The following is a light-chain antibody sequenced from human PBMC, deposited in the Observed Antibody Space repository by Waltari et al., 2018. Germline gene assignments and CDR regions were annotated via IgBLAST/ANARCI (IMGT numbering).Light chain of an antibody. J-gene: IGLJ2*01. V-gene: IGLV2-23*01. Sequence: QSALTQPASVSGSPGQSIPISCTSDVGNYHLVSWYQQRPGTAPTLKIYGATKRPSGVSDRFSGSKSVNTASLTISGLQAEDEADYYCCTFTSSGTWVFGGGTKLTVL. CDR1: SDVGNYHL. CDR3: CTFTSSGTWV. CDR2: GAT.